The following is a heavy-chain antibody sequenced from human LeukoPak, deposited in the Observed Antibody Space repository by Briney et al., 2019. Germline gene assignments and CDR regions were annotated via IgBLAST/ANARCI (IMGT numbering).Heavy chain of an antibody. CDR3: AREGSDWNYYYYMDV. Sequence: GGSLRLSCAASGFTFSDYYMSWIRQAPGKGLEWVSYISSSGSTIYYADSVKGRFTISRDNAKNSLYLQMNSLRAEDTAVYYCAREGSDWNYYYYMDVWGKGTTVTISS. J-gene: IGHJ6*03. CDR1: GFTFSDYY. CDR2: ISSSGSTI. V-gene: IGHV3-11*04. D-gene: IGHD6-19*01.